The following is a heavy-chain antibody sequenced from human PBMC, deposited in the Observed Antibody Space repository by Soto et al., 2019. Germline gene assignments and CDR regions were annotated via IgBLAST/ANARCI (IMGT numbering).Heavy chain of an antibody. D-gene: IGHD1-26*01. J-gene: IGHJ4*02. CDR1: GFTFSSYG. CDR3: ARAVKRGDSGSYAY. V-gene: IGHV3-33*01. Sequence: QVQLVESGGGVVQPGRSLRLSCAASGFTFSSYGMHWVRQAPGKGLVWVAVIWYDGSNKYYADSVKGRFTISRDNSKNTLYLQMNSLRAEDTAVYYCARAVKRGDSGSYAYWGQGTLVTVSS. CDR2: IWYDGSNK.